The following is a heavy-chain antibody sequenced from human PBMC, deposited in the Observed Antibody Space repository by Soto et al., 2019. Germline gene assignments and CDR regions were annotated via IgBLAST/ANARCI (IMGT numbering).Heavy chain of an antibody. Sequence: ASVKDSCKASGYTFTTFGISWVRQAPGQGLEWMGWIDPKNGNTKDAQKFQGRVTMTTDTSTSTAYMELRSLRSDDTAVYYCAKEYCDSSRCYLPDYWGQGALVTVSS. J-gene: IGHJ4*02. CDR1: GYTFTTFG. CDR2: IDPKNGNT. V-gene: IGHV1-18*01. CDR3: AKEYCDSSRCYLPDY. D-gene: IGHD2-2*01.